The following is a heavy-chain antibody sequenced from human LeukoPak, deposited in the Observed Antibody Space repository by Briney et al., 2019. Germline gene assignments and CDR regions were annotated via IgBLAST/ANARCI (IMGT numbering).Heavy chain of an antibody. V-gene: IGHV3-23*01. CDR2: IGNNGGGI. J-gene: IGHJ4*02. Sequence: GGSLRLSCAASGFTFTSYTMYWVRQAPGKGLEWVSIIGNNGGGIHYADSVRGRFTISRDDSKNTLYLQMTNLRVDDTALYYCAIDPNWETHNWGQGVLVTVSS. CDR3: AIDPNWETHN. D-gene: IGHD7-27*01. CDR1: GFTFTSYT.